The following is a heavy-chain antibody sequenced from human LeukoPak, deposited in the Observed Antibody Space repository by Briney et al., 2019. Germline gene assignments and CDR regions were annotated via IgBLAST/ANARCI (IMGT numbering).Heavy chain of an antibody. CDR2: ISGGGSTI. V-gene: IGHV3-11*04. J-gene: IGHJ3*02. Sequence: GGSLRLSCAASGFTFSDYYMSWIRQIPGKGLEWISYISGGGSTIEYADSVKGRFTISRDNAQNSLFLQMNSLRAEDTAVYFCARYRSSPIKAFDTWGQGTMVTAS. CDR1: GFTFSDYY. D-gene: IGHD6-6*01. CDR3: ARYRSSPIKAFDT.